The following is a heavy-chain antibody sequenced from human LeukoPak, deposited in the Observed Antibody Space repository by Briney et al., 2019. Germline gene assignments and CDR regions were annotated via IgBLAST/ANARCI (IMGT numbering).Heavy chain of an antibody. CDR1: GFTFSSYA. J-gene: IGHJ4*02. Sequence: GGSLRLSCAASGFTFSSYAMSWVRQAPGKGLEWGSAISGSGGSTYYADSVKGRFTISRDNSKNTLYLQMNSLRAEDTAVYYCAKRYCTNGVCYRSFDYWGQGTLVTVSS. D-gene: IGHD2-8*01. V-gene: IGHV3-23*01. CDR2: ISGSGGST. CDR3: AKRYCTNGVCYRSFDY.